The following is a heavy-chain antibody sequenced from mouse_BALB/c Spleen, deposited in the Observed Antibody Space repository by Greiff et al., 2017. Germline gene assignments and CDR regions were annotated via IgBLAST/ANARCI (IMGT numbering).Heavy chain of an antibody. CDR2: IDPSDSYT. Sequence: QVQLQQPGAELVKPGASVKLSCKASGYTFTSYWMHWVKQRPGQGLEWIGEIDPSDSYTNYNQKFKGKATLTVDKSSSTAYMQLSSLTSEDSAVYYCARRVSDYYFDYWGQGTTLTVSS. D-gene: IGHD2-4*01. CDR1: GYTFTSYW. CDR3: ARRVSDYYFDY. V-gene: IGHV1-69*02. J-gene: IGHJ2*01.